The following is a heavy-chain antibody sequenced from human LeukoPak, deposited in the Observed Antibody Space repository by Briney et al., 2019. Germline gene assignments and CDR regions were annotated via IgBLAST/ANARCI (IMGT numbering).Heavy chain of an antibody. J-gene: IGHJ4*02. Sequence: PGGSLRLSCATSGFTFRSHAMHWVRQSPGKGLEWVAQIWYDGSNKYYADSVKGRFTISRDNSKSTLYLQMNSLRAEDTAVYYCARAAYDSSGYLTLWGQGALVTVSS. CDR1: GFTFRSHA. D-gene: IGHD3-22*01. V-gene: IGHV3-33*01. CDR3: ARAAYDSSGYLTL. CDR2: IWYDGSNK.